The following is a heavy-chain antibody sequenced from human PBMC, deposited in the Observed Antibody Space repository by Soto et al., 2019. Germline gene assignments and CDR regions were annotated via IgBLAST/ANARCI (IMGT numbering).Heavy chain of an antibody. CDR3: AREEARSYGSGSYGMDV. CDR1: GYTFTSYG. J-gene: IGHJ6*02. D-gene: IGHD3-10*01. V-gene: IGHV1-18*01. Sequence: QVQLVQSGAEVKKPGASVKVSCKASGYTFTSYGISWVRQAPGQGLEWMGWISAYNGNTNYAQKLQGRVTMTTDTSTSTAYLDRRSRRSDDTAVYYCAREEARSYGSGSYGMDVWGQGTTVTVSS. CDR2: ISAYNGNT.